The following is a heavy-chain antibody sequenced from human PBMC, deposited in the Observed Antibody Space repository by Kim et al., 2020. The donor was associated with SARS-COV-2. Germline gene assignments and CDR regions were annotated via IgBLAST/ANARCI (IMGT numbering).Heavy chain of an antibody. Sequence: GGSLRLSCAASGFTFSNHWMHWVRQAPGKGPVWVSRINADRSVIEYAASVKGRFTISRDNAKSTLDLQMNSLRPDDTAVYYCTRGSGSYGFDSWGQGILV. CDR3: TRGSGSYGFDS. J-gene: IGHJ4*02. CDR1: GFTFSNHW. D-gene: IGHD1-26*01. V-gene: IGHV3-74*01. CDR2: INADRSVI.